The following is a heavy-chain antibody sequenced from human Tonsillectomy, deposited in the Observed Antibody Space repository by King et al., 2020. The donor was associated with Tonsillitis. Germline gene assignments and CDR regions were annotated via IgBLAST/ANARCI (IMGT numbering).Heavy chain of an antibody. Sequence: VQLVESGAEVKKPGESLKLSRKGSGYCFTKYWIGWVSQMPGQGLEGMEIIYTDDSDTRDSPSCQGHVTTSADKYSSTASLQWSRLKASDTAMYYSARLAGYCSGGSCYRWFDPWGQGTLVTVSS. CDR2: IYTDDSDT. V-gene: IGHV5-51*01. D-gene: IGHD2-15*01. CDR1: GYCFTKYW. CDR3: ARLAGYCSGGSCYRWFDP. J-gene: IGHJ5*02.